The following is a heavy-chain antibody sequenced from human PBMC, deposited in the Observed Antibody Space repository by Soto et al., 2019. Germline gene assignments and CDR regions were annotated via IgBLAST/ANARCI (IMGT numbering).Heavy chain of an antibody. J-gene: IGHJ3*02. CDR2: INHSGST. D-gene: IGHD4-17*01. CDR1: GGSFSGYY. CDR3: GKTTAPERGAFDI. Sequence: QVQLQQWGAGLLKPSETLSLTCAVYGGSFSGYYWSWIRQPPGKGLEWIGEINHSGSTNYNPSLKSRVTISVDTSKNQFSLKLSSVTAADTAVYYCGKTTAPERGAFDIWGQGTMVTVSS. V-gene: IGHV4-34*01.